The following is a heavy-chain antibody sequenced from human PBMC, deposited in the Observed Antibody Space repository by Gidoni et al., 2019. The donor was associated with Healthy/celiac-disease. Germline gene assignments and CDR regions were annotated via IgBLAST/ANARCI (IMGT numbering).Heavy chain of an antibody. J-gene: IGHJ5*02. D-gene: IGHD6-13*01. CDR3: ARQRQLGNWFDP. CDR2: IYYSGST. CDR1: GGSISSSSYY. V-gene: IGHV4-39*01. Sequence: QLQLQESGPGLVKPSETLSLTCTVSGGSISSSSYYWGWIRQPPGKGLEWIGSIYYSGSTYYNPSLKSRVTISVDTSKNQFSLKLSSVTAADTAVYYCARQRQLGNWFDPWGQGTLVTVSS.